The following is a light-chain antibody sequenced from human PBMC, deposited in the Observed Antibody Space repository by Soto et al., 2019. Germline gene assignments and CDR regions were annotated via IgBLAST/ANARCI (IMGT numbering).Light chain of an antibody. CDR2: DAS. Sequence: DIQMTQSPSSVSASVGDRVTITCRASRNIKTSLAWYQQRPGKGPELLIYDASTWQSGVPSRISGSGSVTEFTLTISRLQPEDFATFYCQQINSFPPTFGGGTKVTI. CDR1: RNIKTS. CDR3: QQINSFPPT. J-gene: IGKJ4*01. V-gene: IGKV1-12*01.